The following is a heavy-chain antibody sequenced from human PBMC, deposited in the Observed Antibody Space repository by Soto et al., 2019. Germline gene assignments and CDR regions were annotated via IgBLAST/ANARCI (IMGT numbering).Heavy chain of an antibody. CDR3: ARHGRFLEWFRDAFDI. V-gene: IGHV4-39*01. CDR2: IYYSGST. J-gene: IGHJ3*02. CDR1: GGSISSSSYY. Sequence: PSETLSLTCTVSGGSISSSSYYWGWIRQPPGKGLEWIGSIYYSGSTYYNPSLKSRVTISVDTSKNQFSLKLSSVTAADTAVYYCARHGRFLEWFRDAFDIWGQGTMVTVSS. D-gene: IGHD3-3*01.